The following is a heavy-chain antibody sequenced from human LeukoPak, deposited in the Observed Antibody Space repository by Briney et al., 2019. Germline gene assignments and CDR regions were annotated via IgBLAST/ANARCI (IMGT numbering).Heavy chain of an antibody. CDR1: GFTVSSNY. D-gene: IGHD5-18*01. CDR3: ARGGYHHGFDI. V-gene: IGHV3-53*01. CDR2: IYSGGDT. J-gene: IGHJ3*02. Sequence: GGSLRLSCAASGFTVSSNYMSWVRQAPGKGLEWVSVIYSGGDTYYADSVKGRFTISRDNAKNTLYLQMNSLRAEDTAVYYCARGGYHHGFDIWGQGTMVTVSS.